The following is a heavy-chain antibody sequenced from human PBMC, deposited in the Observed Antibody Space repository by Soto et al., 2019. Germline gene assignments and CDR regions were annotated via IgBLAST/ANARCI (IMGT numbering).Heavy chain of an antibody. V-gene: IGHV3-11*01. J-gene: IGHJ4*02. CDR3: AREWALRGRIDY. CDR1: GLNFSDYY. D-gene: IGHD1-26*01. CDR2: ISSSGSTI. Sequence: GGPLRLSSASSGLNFSDYYMISIRQEPGKGLEWVSYISSSGSTIYYADSVKGRFAISRDNAKNSLYLQMNSPRAEDTAVYYCAREWALRGRIDYWGQGTLVTVSS.